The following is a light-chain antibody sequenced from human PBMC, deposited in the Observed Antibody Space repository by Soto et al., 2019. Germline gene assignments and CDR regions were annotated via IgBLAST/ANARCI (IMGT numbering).Light chain of an antibody. CDR1: QGISSY. V-gene: IGKV1-8*01. CDR2: AAS. J-gene: IGKJ1*01. CDR3: QQYYSYST. Sequence: IRMTQSPSSLSASTGDRVTITCRASQGISSYLAWYQQKPGKAPKLLIYAASTLQSGVTSRFSGSGSGTDFTLTISCLQSEDFATYYCQQYYSYSTFGQGTKVEIK.